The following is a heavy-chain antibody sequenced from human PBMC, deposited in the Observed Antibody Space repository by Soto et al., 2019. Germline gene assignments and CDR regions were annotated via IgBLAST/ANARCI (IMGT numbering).Heavy chain of an antibody. J-gene: IGHJ4*02. D-gene: IGHD3-10*01. V-gene: IGHV3-23*01. Sequence: EVQLLESGGGLVQPGGSLRLSCGGSGFTFNSYAMTWVRQAPGKGLEWVSAISGSGGTTYYANSVKGRFTISRDQSKDKLYLKMNIRRGKDTAISYCAKDRHYGSGTYSDIYLDYWGQGPLVTVSS. CDR3: AKDRHYGSGTYSDIYLDY. CDR1: GFTFNSYA. CDR2: ISGSGGTT.